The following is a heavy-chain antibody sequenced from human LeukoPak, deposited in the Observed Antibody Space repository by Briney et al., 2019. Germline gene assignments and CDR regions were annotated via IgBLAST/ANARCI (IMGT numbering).Heavy chain of an antibody. J-gene: IGHJ3*02. CDR1: GGSFNGHF. CDR3: ARGYADSSDWAGDAFDI. V-gene: IGHV4-34*01. D-gene: IGHD2-21*01. Sequence: PSETLSLTCAVFGGSFNGHFWSWIRQPPGQGLEWIGEINDSGRTYVNPSFQSRLTMTVDTSRNQFSLNLSSVAAADTAVYFCARGYADSSDWAGDAFDIWGPGTMVSASS. CDR2: INDSGRT.